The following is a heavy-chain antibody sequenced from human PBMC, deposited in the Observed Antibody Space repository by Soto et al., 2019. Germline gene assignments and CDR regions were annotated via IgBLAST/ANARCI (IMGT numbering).Heavy chain of an antibody. CDR1: GFTFSSYA. V-gene: IGHV3-30-3*01. D-gene: IGHD6-6*01. J-gene: IGHJ5*02. CDR2: ISYDGSNK. Sequence: GGSLRLSCAASGFTFSSYAMHWVRQAPGKGLEWVAVISYDGSNKYYADSVKGRFTISRDNSKNTLYLQMNSLRAEDTAVYYCARDSTVAARSSFDPWGQGTLVTVSS. CDR3: ARDSTVAARSSFDP.